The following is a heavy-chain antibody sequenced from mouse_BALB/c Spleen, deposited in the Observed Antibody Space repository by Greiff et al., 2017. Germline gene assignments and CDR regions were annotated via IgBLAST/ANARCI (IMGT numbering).Heavy chain of an antibody. CDR2: IDPENGDT. V-gene: IGHV14-4*02. J-gene: IGHJ1*01. CDR1: GFNIKDYY. Sequence: EVQLQQSGAELVRSGASVKLSCTASGFNIKDYYMHWVKQRPEQGLEWIGWIDPENGDTEYAPKFQGKATMTADTSSNTAYLQLSSLTSEDTAVYYCNANWYFDVWGAGTTVTVSS. CDR3: NANWYFDV.